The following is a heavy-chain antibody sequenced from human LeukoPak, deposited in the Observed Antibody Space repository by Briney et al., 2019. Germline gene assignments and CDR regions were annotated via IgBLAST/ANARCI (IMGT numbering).Heavy chain of an antibody. CDR2: MAPRDDGA. CDR3: AREVRTGIGATDY. J-gene: IGHJ4*02. CDR1: GYSFSNYH. V-gene: IGHV1-46*01. Sequence: ASVKVSCKASGYSFSNYHVHWVRQAPGQGLEWVGIMAPRDDGADYAQKFQGRVTMTRDTSTSTLYMELSSLRAEDTAVYYCAREVRTGIGATDYWGQGTLVTVSS. D-gene: IGHD1-26*01.